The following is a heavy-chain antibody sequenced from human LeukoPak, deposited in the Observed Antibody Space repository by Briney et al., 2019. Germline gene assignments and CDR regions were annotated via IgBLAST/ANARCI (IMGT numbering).Heavy chain of an antibody. CDR2: INPSGGST. CDR3: ARDRYDILTGYYEDY. CDR1: GYTFTSYY. J-gene: IGHJ4*02. D-gene: IGHD3-9*01. Sequence: ASVKVSCKASGYTFTSYYMHWVRQAPGQGLEWMGIINPSGGSTSYAQKFQGRVTMTRDTSTSTVYMELSSLRSEGTAVYYCARDRYDILTGYYEDYWGQGTLVTVSS. V-gene: IGHV1-46*01.